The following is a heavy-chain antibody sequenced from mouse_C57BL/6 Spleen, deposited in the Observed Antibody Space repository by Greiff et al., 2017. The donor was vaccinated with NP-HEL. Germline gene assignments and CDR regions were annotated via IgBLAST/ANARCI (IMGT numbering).Heavy chain of an antibody. CDR3: ARDDYDVGYAMDY. J-gene: IGHJ4*01. V-gene: IGHV5-4*01. D-gene: IGHD2-4*01. CDR2: ISDGGSYT. Sequence: DVMLVESGGGLVKPGGSLKLSCAASGFTFSSYAMSWVRQTPEKRLEWVATISDGGSYTYYPDNVKGRFTISRDNAKNNLYLQMSHLKSEDTAMYYCARDDYDVGYAMDYWGQGTSVTVSS. CDR1: GFTFSSYA.